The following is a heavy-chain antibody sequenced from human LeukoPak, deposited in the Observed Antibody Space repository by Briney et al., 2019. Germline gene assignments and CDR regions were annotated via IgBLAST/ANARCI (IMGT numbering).Heavy chain of an antibody. CDR1: GFTFSSYD. J-gene: IGHJ6*02. CDR3: ATQAAAAGHGMDV. CDR2: ISYDGSNK. V-gene: IGHV3-30*03. Sequence: GGSLRLSCAASGFTFSSYDMHWVRQAPGKGLEWVAGISYDGSNKYYADSVKGRFTISRDNSKNTLDLQMTSLRAEDTAVYYCATQAAAAGHGMDVWGQGTTVTVSS. D-gene: IGHD6-13*01.